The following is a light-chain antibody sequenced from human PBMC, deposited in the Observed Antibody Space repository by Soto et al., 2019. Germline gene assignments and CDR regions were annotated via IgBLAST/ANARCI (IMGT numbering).Light chain of an antibody. J-gene: IGKJ5*01. CDR3: QQYGSLIT. CDR1: QSLSRSY. V-gene: IGKV3-20*01. Sequence: ESVLTQSPGTLSLSPGERPTLSCRASQSLSRSYLAWYQQKSGQAPRLLIYGSFSRATGIPDRLSGSGSGTDFTLTISRMEPEDFAVYYCQQYGSLITVGQGTRLEI. CDR2: GSF.